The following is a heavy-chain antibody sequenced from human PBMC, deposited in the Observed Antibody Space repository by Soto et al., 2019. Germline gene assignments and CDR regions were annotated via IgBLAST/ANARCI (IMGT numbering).Heavy chain of an antibody. CDR3: AKGLPDYDSSGYYSFDY. J-gene: IGHJ4*02. Sequence: GGSLRLSCAASGFTFSSYGMHWVRQAPGKGLEWVAVISYDGSNKYYADSVKGRFTISRDNSKNTLYLQMNSLRAEDTAVYYCAKGLPDYDSSGYYSFDYWGQGTLVTVSS. CDR1: GFTFSSYG. D-gene: IGHD3-22*01. CDR2: ISYDGSNK. V-gene: IGHV3-30*18.